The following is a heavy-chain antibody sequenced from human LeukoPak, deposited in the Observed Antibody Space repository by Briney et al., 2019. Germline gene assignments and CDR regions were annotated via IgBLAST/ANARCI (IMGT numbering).Heavy chain of an antibody. CDR3: AKVGSTS. V-gene: IGHV3-74*01. CDR2: INSDGSGT. J-gene: IGHJ4*02. Sequence: GGSLRLSCVASGFTFSTQWMHWVRQGPGKGLVWVSRINSDGSGTSYADSVEGRFTISRDNSKNTLHLQMNSLRAEDTAVYYCAKVGSTSGGQGTLVTVSS. D-gene: IGHD2-2*01. CDR1: GFTFSTQW.